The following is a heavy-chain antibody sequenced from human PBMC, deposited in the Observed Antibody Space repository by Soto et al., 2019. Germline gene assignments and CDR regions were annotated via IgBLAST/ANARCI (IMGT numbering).Heavy chain of an antibody. J-gene: IGHJ4*02. V-gene: IGHV3-23*01. Sequence: GGSLRLSCAASGFTFSSYAMSWVRQAPGKGLEWVSAISGSGGSTYYADSVKGRFTISRDNSKNTLCLQMNSLRAEDTAVYYCAENLIVLMAFWGQGTLVTVPS. D-gene: IGHD2-8*01. CDR1: GFTFSSYA. CDR2: ISGSGGST. CDR3: AENLIVLMAF.